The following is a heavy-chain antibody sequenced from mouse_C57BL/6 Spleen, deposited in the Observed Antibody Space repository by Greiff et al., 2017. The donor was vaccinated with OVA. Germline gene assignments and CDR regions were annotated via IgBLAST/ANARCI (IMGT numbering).Heavy chain of an antibody. Sequence: VQLQQSGAELAKPGASVKLSCKASGYTFTSSWMHWVKQRPGQGLEWIGYINPSSGYTKYNQKFKDKATLTADKSSSTAYMQLSSLTYEDSAVYYCARRFITTDYAMDYWGQGTSGTVSS. CDR2: INPSSGYT. V-gene: IGHV1-7*01. CDR1: GYTFTSSW. J-gene: IGHJ4*01. CDR3: ARRFITTDYAMDY. D-gene: IGHD1-1*01.